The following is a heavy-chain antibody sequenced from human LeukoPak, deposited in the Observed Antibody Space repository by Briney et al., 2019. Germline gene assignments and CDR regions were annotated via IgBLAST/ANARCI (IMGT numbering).Heavy chain of an antibody. Sequence: SETLSLTCTVSGGSLSSYYWSWIRQPPGKGLEFIGYIYYSGSTTYIPSLKSRLTMSVDTSKNQFSLKLSSVTAADTAVYYCARVGGRGYSSGYDSFFDYWGQGTLVTVSS. CDR1: GGSLSSYY. CDR2: IYYSGST. V-gene: IGHV4-59*01. CDR3: ARVGGRGYSSGYDSFFDY. D-gene: IGHD5-18*01. J-gene: IGHJ4*02.